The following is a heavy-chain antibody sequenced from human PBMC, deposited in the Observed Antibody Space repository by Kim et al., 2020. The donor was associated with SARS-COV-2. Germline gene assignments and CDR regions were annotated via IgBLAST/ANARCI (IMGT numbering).Heavy chain of an antibody. D-gene: IGHD3-22*01. Sequence: RFTISRDNSKNTLYLQMNSLRAEDTAVYYCAKDYYDSSTRNYYYYGMDVWGQGTTVTVSS. J-gene: IGHJ6*02. V-gene: IGHV3-30*02. CDR3: AKDYYDSSTRNYYYYGMDV.